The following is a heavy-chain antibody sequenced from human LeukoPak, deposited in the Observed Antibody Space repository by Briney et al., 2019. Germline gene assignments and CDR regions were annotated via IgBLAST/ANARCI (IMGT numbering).Heavy chain of an antibody. Sequence: GGSLRLSCGASGFTFSSYWMHWVRQVPGKGLVWVSRINRDGSSTNYADSVKDRFTISRDNAKNTLYLQMSSLRAEDTAVYFCARDLEVATGPDYWGQGTLVTVSS. V-gene: IGHV3-74*01. CDR2: INRDGSST. CDR1: GFTFSSYW. D-gene: IGHD5-12*01. CDR3: ARDLEVATGPDY. J-gene: IGHJ4*02.